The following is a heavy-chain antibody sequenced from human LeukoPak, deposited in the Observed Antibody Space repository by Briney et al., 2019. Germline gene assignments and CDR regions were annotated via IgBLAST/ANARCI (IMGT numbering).Heavy chain of an antibody. CDR2: ISSSCSII. D-gene: IGHD4-17*01. CDR3: ARVTYGDYGPFDY. J-gene: IGHJ4*02. CDR1: GFTFSSYE. Sequence: GGSLRLPCAASGFTFSSYEMNWVRQAPGKGLEWVSYISSSCSIIYYADSVKGRFTISRDNAKNSVYLQMNSLRAEDTAVYYCARVTYGDYGPFDYWGQGTLVTVSS. V-gene: IGHV3-48*03.